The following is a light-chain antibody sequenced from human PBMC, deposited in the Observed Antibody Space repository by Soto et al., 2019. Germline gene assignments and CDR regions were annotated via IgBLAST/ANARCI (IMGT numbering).Light chain of an antibody. CDR2: DAS. V-gene: IGKV3-11*01. CDR3: QHRSHWPPRT. CDR1: QTVDSY. Sequence: EIVLTQSPATLSLSPGERATLSCRASQTVDSYLVWYQQKPGQAPRLLIYDASIRATGIPARFSGSGSGTDFTLTISCLEPEDFSVYYCQHRSHWPPRTFGGGTKVEIK. J-gene: IGKJ4*01.